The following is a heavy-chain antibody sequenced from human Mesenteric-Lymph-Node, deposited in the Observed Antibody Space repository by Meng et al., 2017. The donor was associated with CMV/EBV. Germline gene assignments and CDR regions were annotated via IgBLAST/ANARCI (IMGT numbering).Heavy chain of an antibody. J-gene: IGHJ6*02. V-gene: IGHV4-34*01. CDR1: GGSFSGYY. Sequence: SETLSLTCAVYGGSFSGYYWSWIRQPPGKGLEWIGEINHSGSTNYNPSLKSRVTISVDTSKNQFSLKLSSVTAADTAVYYCARGFRYYYYGMDVWGQGTTVTVSS. D-gene: IGHD2/OR15-2a*01. CDR2: INHSGST. CDR3: ARGFRYYYYGMDV.